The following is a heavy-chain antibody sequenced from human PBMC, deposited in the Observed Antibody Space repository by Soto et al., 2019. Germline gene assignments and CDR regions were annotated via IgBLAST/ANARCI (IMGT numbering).Heavy chain of an antibody. CDR3: ARGKGDYSHYYYYYMDV. CDR2: ISAYNGNT. V-gene: IGHV1-18*01. CDR1: GYTFTSYG. J-gene: IGHJ6*03. D-gene: IGHD2-15*01. Sequence: ASVKVSCKASGYTFTSYGISWVRQAPGQGLEWMGWISAYNGNTNYAQKFQGRVTMTTNTSTSTAYMELSSLRSEDTAVYYCARGKGDYSHYYYYYMDVWGKGTTVT.